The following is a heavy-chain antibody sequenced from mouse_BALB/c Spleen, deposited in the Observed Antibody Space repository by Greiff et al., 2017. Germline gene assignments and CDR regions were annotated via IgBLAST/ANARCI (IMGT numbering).Heavy chain of an antibody. CDR3: ARSIPFAY. Sequence: EVKVEESGPGLVKPSQSLSLTCTVTGYSITSDYAWNWIRQFPGNKLEWMGYISYSGSTSYNPSLKSRISITRDTSKNQFFLQLNSVTTEDTATYYCARSIPFAYWGQGTLVTVSA. V-gene: IGHV3-2*02. CDR1: GYSITSDYA. CDR2: ISYSGST. D-gene: IGHD5-1-1*01. J-gene: IGHJ3*01.